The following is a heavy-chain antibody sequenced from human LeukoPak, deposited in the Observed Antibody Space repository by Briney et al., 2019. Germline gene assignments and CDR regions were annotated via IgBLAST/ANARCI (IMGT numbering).Heavy chain of an antibody. Sequence: GGSLRLSCAAPGFTFSSYSMNWVRQAPGKGLEWVSSISSSSSYIYYADSVKGRFTIPRDNAKNSLYLQMNSLRAEDTAVYYWARLITWVRGVIDGSFGLWGRGTPVPVPP. J-gene: IGHJ2*01. CDR2: ISSSSSYI. V-gene: IGHV3-21*01. CDR3: ARLITWVRGVIDGSFGL. CDR1: GFTFSSYS. D-gene: IGHD3-10*01.